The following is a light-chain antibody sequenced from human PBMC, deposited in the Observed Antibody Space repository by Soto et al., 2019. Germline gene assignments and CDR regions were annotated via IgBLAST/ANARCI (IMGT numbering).Light chain of an antibody. CDR3: QSYDITRSGSRV. V-gene: IGLV1-40*01. CDR1: SSNIGAIYD. CDR2: ADS. Sequence: QLVLTQPPSVFGALGQRVTISCTGSSSNIGAIYDVHWYQQLPGRAPKLLIYADSYRPSGVPDRFSGSKSGTSASLAITGLLPEDEADYYCQSYDITRSGSRVFGGGTKLTVL. J-gene: IGLJ3*02.